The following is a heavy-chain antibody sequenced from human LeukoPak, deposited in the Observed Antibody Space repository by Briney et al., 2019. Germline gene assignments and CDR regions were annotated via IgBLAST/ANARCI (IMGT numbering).Heavy chain of an antibody. J-gene: IGHJ5*02. CDR2: VYSDGVT. CDR3: VRDRAEGRAWVEFDP. V-gene: IGHV3-66*02. CDR1: GFTVSSYA. Sequence: GGSLRLSCAASGFTVSSYAMSWVRQAPGKGPECVSLVYSDGVTRYADSVQGRFTISRDNSKNTLYLQMNNLRVEDTAVYHCVRDRAEGRAWVEFDPWGQGILVTVSS.